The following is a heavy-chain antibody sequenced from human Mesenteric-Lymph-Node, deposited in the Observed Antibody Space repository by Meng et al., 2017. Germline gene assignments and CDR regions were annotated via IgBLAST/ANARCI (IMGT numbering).Heavy chain of an antibody. V-gene: IGHV4-4*02. CDR1: GGSISSSNW. Sequence: QVQLQGSGPGLVKPSGTLSLTCAVSGGSISSSNWWSWVRQPPGKGLEWIGEIYHSGSTNYNPSLKSRVTISVDKSKNQFSLKLSSVTAADTAVYYCATWVADCSSTSCHFDYWGQGTLVTVSS. CDR2: IYHSGST. D-gene: IGHD2-2*01. CDR3: ATWVADCSSTSCHFDY. J-gene: IGHJ4*02.